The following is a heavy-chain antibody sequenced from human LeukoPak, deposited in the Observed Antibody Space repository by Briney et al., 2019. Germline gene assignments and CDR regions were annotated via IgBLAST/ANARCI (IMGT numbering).Heavy chain of an antibody. D-gene: IGHD3-3*01. Sequence: GGSLRLSCAASVFTFCIYAMHWVCQAPGGGLGSVAVISYDGSDKYYTDSVKGRFTISRDNSKNTLYLQMNSLRAEDTAVYYCARDWGEYDFWSGYYYYGMDVWGQGTTVTVSS. CDR2: ISYDGSDK. V-gene: IGHV3-30-3*01. J-gene: IGHJ6*02. CDR1: VFTFCIYA. CDR3: ARDWGEYDFWSGYYYYGMDV.